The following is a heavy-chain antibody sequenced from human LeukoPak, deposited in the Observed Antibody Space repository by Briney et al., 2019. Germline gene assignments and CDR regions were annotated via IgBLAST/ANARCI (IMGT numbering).Heavy chain of an antibody. D-gene: IGHD6-13*01. CDR3: ARVFSSSWYGLDY. CDR2: ISYDGSNK. J-gene: IGHJ4*02. Sequence: GRSLRLSCAASGFTFSSYPMHWVRQAPGKGLEWVALISYDGSNKYYADSVKGRFSISRDNSKNTLFLQMNSLRAEDTAVYCCARVFSSSWYGLDYWGQGTLVTVSS. V-gene: IGHV3-30*04. CDR1: GFTFSSYP.